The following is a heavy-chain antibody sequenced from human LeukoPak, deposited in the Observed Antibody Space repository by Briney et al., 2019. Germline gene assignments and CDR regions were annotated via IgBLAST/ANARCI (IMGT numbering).Heavy chain of an antibody. CDR3: AREDWNDRVDY. CDR1: GFTFSSYE. V-gene: IGHV3-48*03. D-gene: IGHD1-1*01. CDR2: ISSSGSTI. J-gene: IGHJ4*02. Sequence: GGSLRLSCAASGFTFSSYEMNWVRQAPGKGLEWVSYISSSGSTIYYADSVKGRFTISRDNAKNSLYLQMNSLRAEDTAVYYCAREDWNDRVDYWGQGTLVAVSS.